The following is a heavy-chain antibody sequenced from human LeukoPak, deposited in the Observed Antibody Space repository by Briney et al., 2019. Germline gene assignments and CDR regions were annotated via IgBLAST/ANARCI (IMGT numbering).Heavy chain of an antibody. CDR2: INPNSGGT. CDR3: AVGRGYSYGPGPFDY. J-gene: IGHJ4*02. Sequence: ASVKVSCKASGYTFTGYYMHWVRQAPGQGLEWMGWINPNSGGTNYAQKFQGRVTMTRDTSISTAYMELSSLRSDDTAVYYCAVGRGYSYGPGPFDYWGQGTLVTVSS. V-gene: IGHV1-2*02. CDR1: GYTFTGYY. D-gene: IGHD5-18*01.